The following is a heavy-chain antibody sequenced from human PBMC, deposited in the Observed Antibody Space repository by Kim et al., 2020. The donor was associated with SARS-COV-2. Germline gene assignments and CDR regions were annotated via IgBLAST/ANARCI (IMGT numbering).Heavy chain of an antibody. J-gene: IGHJ4*02. Sequence: VKGRFTISRDDSKSIAYLQMNSLKTEDTAVYYCTRAGAVGDFWSGPGGYWGQGTLVTVSS. D-gene: IGHD3-3*01. V-gene: IGHV3-49*02. CDR3: TRAGAVGDFWSGPGGY.